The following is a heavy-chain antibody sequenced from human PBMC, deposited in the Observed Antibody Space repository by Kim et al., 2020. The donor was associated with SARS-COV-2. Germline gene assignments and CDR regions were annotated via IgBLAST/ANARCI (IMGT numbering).Heavy chain of an antibody. CDR2: INTNTGNP. CDR3: AIYPHYYDSSGYYPYYYYGRDV. J-gene: IGHJ6*02. CDR1: GYTFTSYA. V-gene: IGHV7-4-1*02. D-gene: IGHD3-22*01. Sequence: ASVKVSCKASGYTFTSYAMNWVRQAPGQGLEWMGWINTNTGNPTYARGFTGRFVFSLDTSVSTAYLQISSLKAEDTAVYYCAIYPHYYDSSGYYPYYYYGRDVWGQGPTVTVSS.